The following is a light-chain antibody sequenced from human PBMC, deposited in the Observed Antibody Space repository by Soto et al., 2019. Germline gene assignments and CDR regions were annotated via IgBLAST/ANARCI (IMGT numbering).Light chain of an antibody. J-gene: IGLJ1*01. CDR2: DVS. V-gene: IGLV2-14*01. Sequence: QSALTQPPSVSGSPGQSVTISCTGTSSDVGGYNYVSWYQQHPGKAPKLMIYDVSNRPSGVSNRFSGSKSGNTASLTISGLAAEDEADYYCSSYTSSSTYVFGTGTKLTVL. CDR1: SSDVGGYNY. CDR3: SSYTSSSTYV.